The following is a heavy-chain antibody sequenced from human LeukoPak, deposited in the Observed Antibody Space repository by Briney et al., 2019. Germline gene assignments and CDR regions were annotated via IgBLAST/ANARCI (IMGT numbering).Heavy chain of an antibody. CDR3: ARCCGSSSWYVYYYYYMDV. Sequence: ASVKVSCKASGYTFTSYGISWVRQAPGQGLEWMGWISAYNGNTNYAQKLQGRVTMTTDTSTSTAYMELRSLRSDDTAVYYCARCCGSSSWYVYYYYYMDVWGKGTTVTVSS. D-gene: IGHD6-13*01. CDR2: ISAYNGNT. J-gene: IGHJ6*03. CDR1: GYTFTSYG. V-gene: IGHV1-18*01.